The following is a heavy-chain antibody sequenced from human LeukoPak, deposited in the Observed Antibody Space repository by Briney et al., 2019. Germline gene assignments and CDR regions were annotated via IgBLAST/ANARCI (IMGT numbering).Heavy chain of an antibody. CDR3: TRLSGGNSDSYYYGLDV. CDR2: IKTKAESYAT. J-gene: IGHJ6*02. Sequence: GGSLRLSCAASGFTFSGSAIHWVRQASGKGLEWVARIKTKAESYATAYVASVKGRFTISRDDSKNTAYLQMDSLKTEDTAMYYCTRLSGGNSDSYYYGLDVWGQGTTVTVSS. CDR1: GFTFSGSA. V-gene: IGHV3-73*01. D-gene: IGHD4-23*01.